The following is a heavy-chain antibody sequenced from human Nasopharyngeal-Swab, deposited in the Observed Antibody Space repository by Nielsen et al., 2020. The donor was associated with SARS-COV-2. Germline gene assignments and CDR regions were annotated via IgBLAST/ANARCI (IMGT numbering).Heavy chain of an antibody. J-gene: IGHJ4*02. CDR1: GFTFDDYT. Sequence: GGSLRLSCAASGFTFDDYTMHWVRQAPGKGLEWVSLISWDGGSTYYAASVKGRFTISRDNSKNSLYLQMNSLGTDDTALYYCAMIGGSVIDYWGQGTLVTVSS. V-gene: IGHV3-43*01. D-gene: IGHD2-15*01. CDR2: ISWDGGST. CDR3: AMIGGSVIDY.